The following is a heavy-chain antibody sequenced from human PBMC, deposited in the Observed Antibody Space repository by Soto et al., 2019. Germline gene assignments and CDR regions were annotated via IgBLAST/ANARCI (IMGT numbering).Heavy chain of an antibody. D-gene: IGHD1-26*01. CDR2: ISSSGSTI. CDR1: GFTFSDYY. V-gene: IGHV3-11*01. J-gene: IGHJ4*02. Sequence: GGSLRLSCAASGFTFSDYYMSWIRQAPGKGLEWVSYISSSGSTIYYPDSVKGRFTISRDNGKNSLYLQMDSVRAEDTAVYYCARGGLAWEQLFDYWGQGTLVTVSS. CDR3: ARGGLAWEQLFDY.